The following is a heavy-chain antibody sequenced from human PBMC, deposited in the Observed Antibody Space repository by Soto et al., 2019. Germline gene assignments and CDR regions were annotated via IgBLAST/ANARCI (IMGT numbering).Heavy chain of an antibody. CDR3: TRGGNWGDC. CDR1: GFTFSIYG. J-gene: IGHJ4*02. Sequence: QVQLEESGGGVVQPGTSLRLSCAASGFTFSIYGMHWVRQAPGKGLEWVAFIRYDGGTTNYADSVEGRFTISRDNYKNTVSLQMNSLRAEDTAVSYCTRGGNWGDCWGQGALVTVSS. D-gene: IGHD7-27*01. CDR2: IRYDGGTT. V-gene: IGHV3-33*01.